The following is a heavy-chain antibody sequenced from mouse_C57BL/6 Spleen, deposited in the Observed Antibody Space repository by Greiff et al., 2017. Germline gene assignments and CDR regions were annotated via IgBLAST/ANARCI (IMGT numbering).Heavy chain of an antibody. J-gene: IGHJ2*01. CDR2: IYPGDGDT. CDR1: GYAFSSSW. CDR3: ARSYGSSSSYFDY. V-gene: IGHV1-82*01. D-gene: IGHD1-1*01. Sequence: VKLMESGPELVKPGASVKISCKASGYAFSSSWMNWVKQRPGKGLEWIGRIYPGDGDTNYNGKFKGKATLTADKSSSTAYMQLSSLTSEDSAVYFCARSYGSSSSYFDYWGQGTTLTVSS.